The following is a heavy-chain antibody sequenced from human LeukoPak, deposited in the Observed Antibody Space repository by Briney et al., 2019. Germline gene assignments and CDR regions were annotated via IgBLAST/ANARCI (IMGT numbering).Heavy chain of an antibody. CDR2: IYHSGST. Sequence: SGTLSLTCAVSGGSISSSNWWSWVRQPPGKGLEWIGEIYHSGSTNYNPSLKSRVTISVDKSKNQFSLKLSSVTAADTAVYYCSRIVVVVAATPGRGWFDPWGQGTLVTVSS. D-gene: IGHD2-15*01. V-gene: IGHV4-4*02. CDR3: SRIVVVVAATPGRGWFDP. J-gene: IGHJ5*02. CDR1: GGSISSSNW.